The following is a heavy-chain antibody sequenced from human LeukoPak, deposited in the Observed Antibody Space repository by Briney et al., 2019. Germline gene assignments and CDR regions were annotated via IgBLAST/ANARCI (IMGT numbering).Heavy chain of an antibody. CDR2: IKEDGSEK. CDR3: VRGGPKGTFDI. D-gene: IGHD3-16*01. Sequence: GGSLRLSCAASGFTFSSYWMTWVRRAQGKGLERVANIKEDGSEKYYVDSVKGRLAIFRDNAKNSLFLQMKCLRAEDTAVYYCVRGGPKGTFDIWGQGTMVTVSS. J-gene: IGHJ3*02. CDR1: GFTFSSYW. V-gene: IGHV3-7*01.